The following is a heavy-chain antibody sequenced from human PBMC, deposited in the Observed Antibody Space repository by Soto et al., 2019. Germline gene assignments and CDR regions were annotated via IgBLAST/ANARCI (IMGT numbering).Heavy chain of an antibody. Sequence: SETLSLTCTVSGGSISSSSYYWGWIRQPPGKGLEWIGSIYYSGSTYYNPSLKSRVTISVDTSKNQCSLKLSSVTAADTAVYYCASTYYDFWSEIRPWGQGTLVTVSS. J-gene: IGHJ4*02. CDR1: GGSISSSSYY. V-gene: IGHV4-39*01. CDR2: IYYSGST. CDR3: ASTYYDFWSEIRP. D-gene: IGHD3-3*01.